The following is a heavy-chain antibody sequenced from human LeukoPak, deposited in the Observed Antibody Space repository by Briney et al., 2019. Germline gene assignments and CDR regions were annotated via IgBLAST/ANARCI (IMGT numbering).Heavy chain of an antibody. Sequence: GGSLRLSCAASGFTFRDYVMTWVRQAPGKGLEWVGFIRSKAYGGTTEYAASVKGRFTISRDDSKSIAYLQMNSLKTEDTAVYYCTRGRTYGIVVVPAAIYFDYWGQGTLVTVSS. V-gene: IGHV3-49*04. CDR2: IRSKAYGGTT. CDR1: GFTFRDYV. D-gene: IGHD2-2*01. CDR3: TRGRTYGIVVVPAAIYFDY. J-gene: IGHJ4*02.